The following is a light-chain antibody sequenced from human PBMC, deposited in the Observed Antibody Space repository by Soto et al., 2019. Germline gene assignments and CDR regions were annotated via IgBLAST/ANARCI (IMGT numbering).Light chain of an antibody. CDR3: TSYTSSNTFYV. J-gene: IGLJ1*01. CDR2: DVN. CDR1: SSDVGNYSY. Sequence: QAVVTQPASVSGSPGQSITISCTRASSDVGNYSYVSWYQQHPGRVPKLMIYDVNYRPSGVSNRFSGSESGNTASLTISGLQTEAEADFYCTSYTSSNTFYVFGTGTKVTVL. V-gene: IGLV2-14*03.